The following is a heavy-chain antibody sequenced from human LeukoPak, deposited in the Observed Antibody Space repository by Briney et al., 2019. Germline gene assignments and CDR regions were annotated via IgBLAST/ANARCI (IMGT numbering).Heavy chain of an antibody. J-gene: IGHJ3*02. Sequence: PSETLSLTXTVSGGSISSGDYYWSRIRQPPGKGLEWIAYIYYSGSTYYNPSLKSRVTISVDTSKNQFSLKLSSVTAADTAVYYCAREVYYYGSGSLGLDAFDIWGQGTMVTVSS. D-gene: IGHD3-10*01. V-gene: IGHV4-30-4*08. CDR1: GGSISSGDYY. CDR2: IYYSGST. CDR3: AREVYYYGSGSLGLDAFDI.